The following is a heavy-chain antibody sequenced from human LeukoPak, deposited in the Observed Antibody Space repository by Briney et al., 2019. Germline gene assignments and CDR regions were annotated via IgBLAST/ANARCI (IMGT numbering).Heavy chain of an antibody. CDR3: AAGNTFDI. Sequence: GGSPRLSCAASGITFSTYWMSWVRQAPGKGLEWVANIRQDGNEKNYVGSVKGRFTISRDNAKNSLYLQMNSLRAEDTAVYYCAAGNTFDIWGQGTMVTVSS. CDR1: GITFSTYW. V-gene: IGHV3-7*01. D-gene: IGHD1-14*01. CDR2: IRQDGNEK. J-gene: IGHJ3*02.